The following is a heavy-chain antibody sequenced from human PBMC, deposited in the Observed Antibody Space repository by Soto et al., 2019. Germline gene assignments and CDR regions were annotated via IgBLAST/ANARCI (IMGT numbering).Heavy chain of an antibody. CDR2: ISWNSGSI. V-gene: IGHV3-9*01. Sequence: GGSLRLSCAASGFTFDDYAMHWVRQAPGKGLEWVSGISWNSGSIGYADSVKGRFTISRDNAKNSLYLQMNSLRAEDTALYYCAKDLDDFWSGYQMDVWGKGTTVTVSS. D-gene: IGHD3-3*01. CDR3: AKDLDDFWSGYQMDV. CDR1: GFTFDDYA. J-gene: IGHJ6*04.